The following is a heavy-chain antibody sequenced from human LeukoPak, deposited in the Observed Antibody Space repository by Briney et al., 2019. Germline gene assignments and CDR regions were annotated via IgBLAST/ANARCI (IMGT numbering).Heavy chain of an antibody. CDR2: IYYSGST. CDR1: GGSISSYY. V-gene: IGHV4-59*08. Sequence: SETLSLTCTVSGGSISSYYWSWIRQPPGKELEWIGYIYYSGSTNYNPSLKSRVTISVGTSKNQFSLKLSSVTAADTAVYYCVRHYGSGSYYSAADYWGQGALVTVSS. J-gene: IGHJ4*02. D-gene: IGHD3-10*01. CDR3: VRHYGSGSYYSAADY.